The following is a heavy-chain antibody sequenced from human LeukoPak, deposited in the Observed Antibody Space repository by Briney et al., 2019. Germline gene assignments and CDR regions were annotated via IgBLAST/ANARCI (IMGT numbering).Heavy chain of an antibody. CDR1: GFTFSSYW. D-gene: IGHD4-17*01. CDR2: ISGSGGST. V-gene: IGHV3-23*01. J-gene: IGHJ4*02. Sequence: GGSLRLSCAASGFTFSSYWMHWVRQAPGKGLVWVSAISGSGGSTYYADSVKGRFTISRDNSKNTLYLQMNSLRAEDTAVYYCSKKGQNEDYGKPDWGQGTLVTVSS. CDR3: SKKGQNEDYGKPD.